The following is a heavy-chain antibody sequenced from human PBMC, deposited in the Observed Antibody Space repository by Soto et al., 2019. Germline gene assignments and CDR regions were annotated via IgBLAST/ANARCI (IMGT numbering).Heavy chain of an antibody. Sequence: ASVKVSCKASGYTFTSYGISWVRQAPGQGLEWMGWISAYNGNTNYAQKLQGRVTMTTDTSTSTAYMELRSLRSDDTAVYYCARGFPYYDSSSQLDYWGQGTLVTVSS. CDR1: GYTFTSYG. J-gene: IGHJ4*02. V-gene: IGHV1-18*01. CDR3: ARGFPYYDSSSQLDY. D-gene: IGHD3-22*01. CDR2: ISAYNGNT.